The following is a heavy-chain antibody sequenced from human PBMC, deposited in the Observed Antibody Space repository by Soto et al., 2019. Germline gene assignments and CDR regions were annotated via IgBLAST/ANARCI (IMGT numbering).Heavy chain of an antibody. D-gene: IGHD3-9*01. CDR1: GGSISSSSYS. J-gene: IGHJ5*02. Sequence: TSETLSLTCIVSGGSISSSSYSWAWIRQPPGKGLEWIGTMYYGVNTYYNPSLESRVTISVDTSKNQFSLKLSSVTAADTAVYYCAKGHYDIWTGYYFEANWFDPWGQGTLVTVS. V-gene: IGHV4-39*01. CDR3: AKGHYDIWTGYYFEANWFDP. CDR2: MYYGVNT.